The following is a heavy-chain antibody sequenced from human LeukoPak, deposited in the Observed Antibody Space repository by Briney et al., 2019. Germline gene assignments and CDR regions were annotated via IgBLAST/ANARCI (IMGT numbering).Heavy chain of an antibody. D-gene: IGHD3-10*01. CDR1: GGSISSYY. V-gene: IGHV4-59*01. CDR2: IYYSGST. Sequence: SETLSLTCTVSGGSISSYYWSWIRQPPGKGLEWIGYIYYSGSTNYNPSLKSRVTISVDTSKNQFSLKLSSVTAADTAVYYCARDRPMVRGAFDYWGQGTLVTVSS. J-gene: IGHJ4*02. CDR3: ARDRPMVRGAFDY.